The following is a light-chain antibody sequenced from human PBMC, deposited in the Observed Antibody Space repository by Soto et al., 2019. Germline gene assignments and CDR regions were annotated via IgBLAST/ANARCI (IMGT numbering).Light chain of an antibody. CDR3: QQYGSSPWT. Sequence: DIVLTQSPGTLSLSPGERATLSCRSSQSVSSNYLAWFQQKPGQAPRLLIYAASSRATGIPDRFSGSGSGTDVTLTISRLELEEFAVYYCQQYGSSPWTSGQGPRWIS. CDR2: AAS. CDR1: QSVSSNY. V-gene: IGKV3-20*01. J-gene: IGKJ1*01.